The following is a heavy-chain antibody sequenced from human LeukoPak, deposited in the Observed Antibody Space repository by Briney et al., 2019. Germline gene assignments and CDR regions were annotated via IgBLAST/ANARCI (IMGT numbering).Heavy chain of an antibody. CDR2: INHSGST. Sequence: PSETLSLTCTVSGGSISSYYWSWIRQPPGKGLEWIGEINHSGSTNYNPSLKSRVTISVDTSKNQFSLKLSSVTAADTAVYYCARKEGYSYGQAGAFDIWGQGTMVTVSS. J-gene: IGHJ3*02. CDR1: GGSISSYY. D-gene: IGHD5-18*01. CDR3: ARKEGYSYGQAGAFDI. V-gene: IGHV4-34*01.